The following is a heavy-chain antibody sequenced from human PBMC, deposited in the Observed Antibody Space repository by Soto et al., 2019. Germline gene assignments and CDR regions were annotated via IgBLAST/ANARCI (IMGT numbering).Heavy chain of an antibody. CDR2: INHSGST. Sequence: QLQLQQRSAGLLKPSETLSLTCAVYGGSFSGYCWSWIRQPPGRGVEWYEEINHSGSTNYNTALKSRVTISVATYKNQFSLKLSSVTAADTAVYYCARVGGWWLLRYYFYGMDVWGQGTTVTVSS. CDR3: ARVGGWWLLRYYFYGMDV. V-gene: IGHV4-34*01. J-gene: IGHJ6*02. CDR1: GGSFSGYC. D-gene: IGHD2-15*01.